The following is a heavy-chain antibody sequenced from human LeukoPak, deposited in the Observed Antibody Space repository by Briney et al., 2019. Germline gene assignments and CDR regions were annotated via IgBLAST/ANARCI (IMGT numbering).Heavy chain of an antibody. J-gene: IGHJ6*04. D-gene: IGHD3-3*02. CDR1: GLIIGTAW. CDR3: IAHFPYFYGFDV. V-gene: IGHV3-15*01. Sequence: GGSLRLSCVSSGLIIGTAWRSWVRQSPGKGLEWLGHIKSEGEGATTDYAAPAKGRFAISRDDSKNMIYLQMSSLKIDDTAIYYCIAHFPYFYGFDVWGKGTTVTVSS. CDR2: IKSEGEGATT.